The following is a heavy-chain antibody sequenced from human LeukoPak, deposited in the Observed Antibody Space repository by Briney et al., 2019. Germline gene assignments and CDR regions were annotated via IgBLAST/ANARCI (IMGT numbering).Heavy chain of an antibody. Sequence: PGRSLRLSCAASGFTFSSYGTSWVRQAPGKGLEWVSAISGSGGSTYYADSVKGRFTISRDNSKNTLYLQMNSLRAEDTAVYCCAKLLYYYDSSQPYWGQGTLVTVSS. CDR1: GFTFSSYG. J-gene: IGHJ4*02. CDR2: ISGSGGST. CDR3: AKLLYYYDSSQPY. D-gene: IGHD3-22*01. V-gene: IGHV3-23*01.